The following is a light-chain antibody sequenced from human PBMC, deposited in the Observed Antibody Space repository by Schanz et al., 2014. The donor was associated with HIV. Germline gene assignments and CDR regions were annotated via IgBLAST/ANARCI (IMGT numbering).Light chain of an antibody. CDR2: PNT. V-gene: IGLV1-40*01. CDR1: RSNIGTGSD. Sequence: QSVLTQPPSLSGAPGQRVSLSCSGSRSNIGTGSDVNWYQLLPGTAPKVVIFPNTRRPSGVPDRFSGSKFGTSASLIISALQGEDEGDYYCQSFDTTLSAVVFGGGTKLTVL. J-gene: IGLJ2*01. CDR3: QSFDTTLSAVV.